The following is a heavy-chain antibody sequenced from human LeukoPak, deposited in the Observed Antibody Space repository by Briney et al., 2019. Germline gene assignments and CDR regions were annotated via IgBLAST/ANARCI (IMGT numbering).Heavy chain of an antibody. D-gene: IGHD2-2*01. J-gene: IGHJ5*02. CDR2: IIPIFGTA. CDR3: ARASGDIVVVPAAIWFDP. Sequence: SVKVSCKASGGTFSSYAISWVRQAPGQGLEWMGGIIPIFGTANYAQKFQGRVTITADESTSTAYMELSSLRSEDAAVYYCARASGDIVVVPAAIWFDPWGLGTLVTVSS. CDR1: GGTFSSYA. V-gene: IGHV1-69*13.